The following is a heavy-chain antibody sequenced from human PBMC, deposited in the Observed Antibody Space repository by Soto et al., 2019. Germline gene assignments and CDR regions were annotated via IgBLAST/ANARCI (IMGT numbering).Heavy chain of an antibody. CDR2: LSSGGGTT. Sequence: EVLLLDSGGGLVQPGGSLRLSCAASGFVFNNYAMSWVRQAPGKGLEWVATLSSGGGTTYYTDSVKGRFTISRDNSMNLLYLQMNSLRADDTAVYYCAKDGDWYDFSTGYYSRGNYFDYWGQGTLVTVSS. J-gene: IGHJ4*02. D-gene: IGHD3-3*01. CDR3: AKDGDWYDFSTGYYSRGNYFDY. V-gene: IGHV3-23*01. CDR1: GFVFNNYA.